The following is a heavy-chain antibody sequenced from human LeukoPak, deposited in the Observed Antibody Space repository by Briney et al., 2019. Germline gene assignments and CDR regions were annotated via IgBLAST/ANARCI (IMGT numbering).Heavy chain of an antibody. Sequence: GESLKISCKGSGYSFTNFWIGWVRQKPGKGLEWMGTIYPDDSDTRYSPSFQGQVTISADKSISTAYLSLKASDTAMYYCARVASKNGLDYWGQGTLVTVSS. CDR3: ARVASKNGLDY. D-gene: IGHD2-2*01. J-gene: IGHJ4*02. CDR1: GYSFTNFW. V-gene: IGHV5-51*01. CDR2: IYPDDSDT.